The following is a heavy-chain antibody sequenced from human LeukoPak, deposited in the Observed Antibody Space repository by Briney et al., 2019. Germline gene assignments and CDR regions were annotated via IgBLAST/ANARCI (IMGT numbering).Heavy chain of an antibody. CDR2: INHSGST. V-gene: IGHV4-34*01. J-gene: IGHJ4*02. CDR3: ARGRVAVADY. D-gene: IGHD6-19*01. CDR1: GGSFSGYY. Sequence: SETLSLTCAAYGGSFSGYYWSWIRQPPGKGLEWIGEINHSGSTNYNPSLKSRVTISVDTSKNQFSLKLSSVTAADTAVYYCARGRVAVADYWGQGTLVTVSS.